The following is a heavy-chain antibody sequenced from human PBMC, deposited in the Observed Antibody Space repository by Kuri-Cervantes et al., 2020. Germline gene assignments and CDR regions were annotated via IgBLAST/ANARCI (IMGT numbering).Heavy chain of an antibody. Sequence: GESLKISCAASGFTFSSYWMSWVRQAPVKGLEWVANINQDGSEKYYVDSVKGRFTISRDNAKNSLYLQMNSLRAEDTAVYYCARDPAFSALDYWGRGTQVTVSS. CDR3: ARDPAFSALDY. V-gene: IGHV3-7*04. CDR2: INQDGSEK. J-gene: IGHJ4*02. CDR1: GFTFSSYW. D-gene: IGHD3-3*02.